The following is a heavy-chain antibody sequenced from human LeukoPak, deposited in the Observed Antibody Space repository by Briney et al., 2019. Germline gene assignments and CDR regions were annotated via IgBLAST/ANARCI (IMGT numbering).Heavy chain of an antibody. CDR3: ARELYGDYSNWFDP. CDR2: IWYDGSNK. J-gene: IGHJ5*02. Sequence: GGPLRLSCAASGFTFSSYGMHWVRQAPGKGLEWVAVIWYDGSNKYYADSVKGRFTISRDNSKNTLYLQMNSLRAEDTAVYYCARELYGDYSNWFDPWGQGTLVTVSS. V-gene: IGHV3-33*01. D-gene: IGHD4-17*01. CDR1: GFTFSSYG.